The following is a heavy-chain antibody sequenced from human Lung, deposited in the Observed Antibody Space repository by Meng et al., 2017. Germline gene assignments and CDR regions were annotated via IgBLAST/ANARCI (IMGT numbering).Heavy chain of an antibody. V-gene: IGHV4-34*01. CDR2: IKQSGST. CDR1: GVVFSCLY. J-gene: IGHJ4*02. CDR3: ARGPTTMADDFDY. Sequence: PPHQLGARLLKAPGTLSLTFVVSGVVFSCLYWSWHRQPPRDGLEWMGEIKQSGSTHYNPSLENRTPLSVNPSQNTLSLKLSSVTDADSAVYSCARGPTTMADDFDYWGQGTLVTVSS. D-gene: IGHD4-11*01.